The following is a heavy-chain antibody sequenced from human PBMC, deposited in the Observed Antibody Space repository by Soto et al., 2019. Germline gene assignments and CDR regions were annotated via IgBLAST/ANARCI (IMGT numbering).Heavy chain of an antibody. V-gene: IGHV3-74*01. CDR1: EFTFSGRS. J-gene: IGHJ6*03. Sequence: EVQLVESGGGLVQPGVSLRLSCAASEFTFSGRSVHWVRQAPGTGLVWVSGIDKVGTDSTYADSVKGRFTSSRDNAKNTVYIQMNSLRVEDTAVYYCARGWFGPDVWGKGTTVTVPS. D-gene: IGHD3-10*01. CDR3: ARGWFGPDV. CDR2: IDKVGTDS.